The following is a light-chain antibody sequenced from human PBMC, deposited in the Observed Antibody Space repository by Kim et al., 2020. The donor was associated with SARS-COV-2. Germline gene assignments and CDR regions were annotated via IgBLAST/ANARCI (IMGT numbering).Light chain of an antibody. Sequence: ALGQTVRITCQRDSLRTYYASWYQQKPGQAPILVIYGKNNRPSGIPDRFSGSSSGNTASLTVTGAQAVDEADYYCNSRDNSGDHVVFGGGTKLIVL. J-gene: IGLJ2*01. CDR3: NSRDNSGDHVV. CDR1: SLRTYY. CDR2: GKN. V-gene: IGLV3-19*01.